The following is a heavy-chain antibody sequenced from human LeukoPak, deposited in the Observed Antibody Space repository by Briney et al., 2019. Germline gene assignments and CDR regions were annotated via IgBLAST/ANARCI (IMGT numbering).Heavy chain of an antibody. CDR3: AREGGYYDSSGHSGNDY. D-gene: IGHD3-22*01. CDR2: INPSGGST. V-gene: IGHV1-46*01. Sequence: ASVKVSCKASGYTFTSYYMHWARQAPGQGLEWMGIINPSGGSTSYAQKFQGRVTMTRDTSTSTVYMELSSLRSEDTAVYYCAREGGYYDSSGHSGNDYWGQGTLVTVSS. J-gene: IGHJ4*02. CDR1: GYTFTSYY.